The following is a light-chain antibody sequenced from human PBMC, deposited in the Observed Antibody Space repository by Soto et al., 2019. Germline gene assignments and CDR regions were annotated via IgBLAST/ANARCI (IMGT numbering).Light chain of an antibody. CDR1: QSVLYSSNNKNY. Sequence: DIVMTQSPDSLAVSLGERATINCKSSQSVLYSSNNKNYLAWYQQKPGQPPKLLIYWAPTRESGVPDRFSGSGSGTDFTLTISSLQAEDVAVYYCQQYYSNALTFGGGTKVEIK. CDR2: WAP. CDR3: QQYYSNALT. J-gene: IGKJ4*01. V-gene: IGKV4-1*01.